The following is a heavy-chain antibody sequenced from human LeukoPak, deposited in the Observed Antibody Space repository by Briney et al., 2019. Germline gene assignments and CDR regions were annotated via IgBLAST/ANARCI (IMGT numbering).Heavy chain of an antibody. CDR2: IGGTGLSI. D-gene: IGHD3-10*01. J-gene: IGHJ3*01. Sequence: PGGSLRLSCAGSGFIFSNYGMNWVRQAPGEGLEWIAGIGGTGLSIDYTASVKGRFTISRDNSRNTLYLQMNSLRSEDTAIYYCVKERMVWFGELSAFDVWGQGTVVTVSS. CDR3: VKERMVWFGELSAFDV. CDR1: GFIFSNYG. V-gene: IGHV3-23*01.